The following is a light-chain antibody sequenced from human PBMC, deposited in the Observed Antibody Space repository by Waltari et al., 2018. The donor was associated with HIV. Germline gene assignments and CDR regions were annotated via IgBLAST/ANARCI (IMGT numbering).Light chain of an antibody. CDR3: SSYTSSNTVI. Sequence: QSALPQSASVSGSPGQSITISGTGSSRDVGGYNFASWYQQHPGKAPKLVIYNVSNRPSGVSNRFSGSKSGNTASLTISGLQAEDEAEYYCSSYTSSNTVIFGGGTRVTVL. J-gene: IGLJ2*01. V-gene: IGLV2-14*01. CDR2: NVS. CDR1: SRDVGGYNF.